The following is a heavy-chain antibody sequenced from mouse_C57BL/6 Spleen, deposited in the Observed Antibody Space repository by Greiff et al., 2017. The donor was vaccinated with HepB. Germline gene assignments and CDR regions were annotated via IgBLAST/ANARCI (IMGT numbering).Heavy chain of an antibody. Sequence: QVQLQQSGPEPVKPGASVKISCKASGYTFTDYYINRVKQRPGQGLEWIGWIFPGSGSTYYNEKFKGKATLTVDKSSSTAYMLLSSLTSEDSAVYFCARWGNYLYAMDYWGQGTSVTVSS. V-gene: IGHV1-75*01. CDR1: GYTFTDYY. CDR3: ARWGNYLYAMDY. J-gene: IGHJ4*01. CDR2: IFPGSGST. D-gene: IGHD2-1*01.